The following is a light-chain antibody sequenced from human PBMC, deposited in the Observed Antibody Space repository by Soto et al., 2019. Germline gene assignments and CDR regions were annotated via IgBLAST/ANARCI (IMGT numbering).Light chain of an antibody. V-gene: IGKV3-20*01. CDR2: GAF. CDR3: QHYLKPVWT. Sequence: IVLTQSPGTLSLSPGERATLSCRASQSVSSTSLDWYQQKPGQAPRLLIYGAFNRATGIADRFSGSASGTDFTLTISRLEAEDFGVYYCQHYLKPVWTFGQGTTVEIK. CDR1: QSVSSTS. J-gene: IGKJ1*01.